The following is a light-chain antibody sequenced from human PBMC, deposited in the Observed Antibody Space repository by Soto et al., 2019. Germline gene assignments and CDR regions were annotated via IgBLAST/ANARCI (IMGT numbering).Light chain of an antibody. CDR2: GAS. V-gene: IGKV3-15*01. CDR3: QQYDKSLPPVT. Sequence: DILLTQSPAIVSVSPGERATLSCRASRSVSTNLAWYQHKHGQAPRLLIYGASTRVTDIPARFSGSGSGTDFTLTINYLKPEDFGVYYCQQYDKSLPPVTFGGGTKVEI. J-gene: IGKJ4*01. CDR1: RSVSTN.